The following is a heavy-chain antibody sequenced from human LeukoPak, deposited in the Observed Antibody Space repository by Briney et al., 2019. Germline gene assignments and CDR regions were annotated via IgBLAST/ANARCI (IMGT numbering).Heavy chain of an antibody. J-gene: IGHJ3*02. V-gene: IGHV3-23*01. D-gene: IGHD1-26*01. Sequence: GSLRLSCAASGFTFSSYAMSWVRQAPGKGLEWVSAISGSGDSTYYADSVRGRFTISRDNSKDTLYLQMNSLRAEDTAVYYCARHRGSYYGFDAFDIWGQGTMVTVSS. CDR2: ISGSGDST. CDR1: GFTFSSYA. CDR3: ARHRGSYYGFDAFDI.